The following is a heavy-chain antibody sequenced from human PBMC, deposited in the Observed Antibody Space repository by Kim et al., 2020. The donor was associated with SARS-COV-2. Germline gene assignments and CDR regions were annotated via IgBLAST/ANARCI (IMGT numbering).Heavy chain of an antibody. CDR1: GYTFTGYY. J-gene: IGHJ4*02. Sequence: ASVKVSCKASGYTFTGYYMHWVRQAPGQGLEWMGWINPNSGGTNYAQKFQGRVTMTRHTSISTAYMELSRLRSDDTAVYYCARDLGVQSYPYYFDYWGQGTLVTVSS. D-gene: IGHD2-8*01. CDR3: ARDLGVQSYPYYFDY. CDR2: INPNSGGT. V-gene: IGHV1-2*02.